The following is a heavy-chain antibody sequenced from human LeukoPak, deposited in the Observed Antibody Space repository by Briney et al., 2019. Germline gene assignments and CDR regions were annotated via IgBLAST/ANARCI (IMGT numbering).Heavy chain of an antibody. CDR1: GYTFTGYY. J-gene: IGHJ6*02. V-gene: IGHV1-2*02. CDR3: ARDGLEATGMDV. Sequence: GASVTVSCKASGYTFTGYYMYWVRQARGQGLEWMGWINPNSGGTNYAQKFQGRVTMTRDTSISTAYMELSRLRSDDTAVYYCARDGLEATGMDVWGQGTTVTVS. D-gene: IGHD1-1*01. CDR2: INPNSGGT.